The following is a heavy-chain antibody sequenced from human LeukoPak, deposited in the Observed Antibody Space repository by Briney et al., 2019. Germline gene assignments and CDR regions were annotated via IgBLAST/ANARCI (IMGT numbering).Heavy chain of an antibody. D-gene: IGHD3-22*01. V-gene: IGHV4-34*01. Sequence: NPSLKSRVTISVDTSKKQFSLKLSSVTAADTAVYYCARGTARYYYDSSGYRNYYYYYMDVWGKGTTVTVSS. CDR3: ARGTARYYYDSSGYRNYYYYYMDV. J-gene: IGHJ6*03.